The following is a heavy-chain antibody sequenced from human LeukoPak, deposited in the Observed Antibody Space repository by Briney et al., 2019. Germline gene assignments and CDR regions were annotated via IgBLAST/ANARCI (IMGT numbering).Heavy chain of an antibody. CDR2: ISYDGSNK. D-gene: IGHD3-3*01. CDR3: AKVGLRFLEWLPNWFAP. V-gene: IGHV3-30*18. CDR1: GFTFSSYG. Sequence: GRSLRLSCAASGFTFSSYGMHWVRQAPGKGLEWVAVISYDGSNKYYADSVKGRFTISRDNSKNTLYLQMNSLGVEDRAVYYCAKVGLRFLEWLPNWFAPWGQEPLVTVPS. J-gene: IGHJ5*02.